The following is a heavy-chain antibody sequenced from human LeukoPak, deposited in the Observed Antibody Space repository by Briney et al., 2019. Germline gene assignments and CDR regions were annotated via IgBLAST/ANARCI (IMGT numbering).Heavy chain of an antibody. V-gene: IGHV3-23*01. D-gene: IGHD2-15*01. J-gene: IGHJ6*03. CDR2: ISGSGAST. CDR3: AKGYCSGGGCPNYYYYMDV. CDR1: GFTFRNYA. Sequence: PGGSLRLSCVASGFTFRNYAMSWVRQAPGKGLEWVSAISGSGASTYYADSVKGRFTISRDNSKNTLFLQMDSLRVEDTADYYCAKGYCSGGGCPNYYYYMDVWGRGTTVPVSS.